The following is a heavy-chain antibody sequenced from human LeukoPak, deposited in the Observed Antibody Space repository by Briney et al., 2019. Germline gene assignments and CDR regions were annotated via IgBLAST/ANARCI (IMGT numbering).Heavy chain of an antibody. D-gene: IGHD5/OR15-5a*01. CDR3: ARISLSRTHYYFDY. CDR2: IDWDDDK. J-gene: IGHJ4*02. V-gene: IGHV2-70*11. Sequence: SGPTLVNPTQTLTLTCTFSGFSLSTSGMCVSWIRQPPGKALEWLARIDWDDDKYYTTSLKTRLTISKDTSRNQVVLTMTNMDPVDTATYFCARISLSRTHYYFDYWGQGTPVTASS. CDR1: GFSLSTSGMC.